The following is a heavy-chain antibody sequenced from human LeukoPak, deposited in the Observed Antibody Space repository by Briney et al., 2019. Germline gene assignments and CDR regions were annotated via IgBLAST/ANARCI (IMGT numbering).Heavy chain of an antibody. CDR3: AKEPTSYSSDWYTKH. J-gene: IGHJ1*01. CDR2: ISHDGSTK. Sequence: GGSLRLSCAASGCTFSNYGMQWVRQAPGKGLGWVAVISHDGSTKFYADSVKGRFTISRDNSKNTLDLQMYSLRAEDTAVYYCAKEPTSYSSDWYTKHWGQGTLVTVSS. D-gene: IGHD6-13*01. CDR1: GCTFSNYG. V-gene: IGHV3-30*18.